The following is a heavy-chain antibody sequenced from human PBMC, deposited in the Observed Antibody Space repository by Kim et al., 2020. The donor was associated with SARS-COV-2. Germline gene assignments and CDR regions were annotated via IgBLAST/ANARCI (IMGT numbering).Heavy chain of an antibody. J-gene: IGHJ4*02. V-gene: IGHV3-21*01. Sequence: DSVKGRFTISRDNAKKSVFLQMNSLRAEDAALYYCARDDYYGSGSYSLDYWGQGTLVTVSS. D-gene: IGHD3-10*01. CDR3: ARDDYYGSGSYSLDY.